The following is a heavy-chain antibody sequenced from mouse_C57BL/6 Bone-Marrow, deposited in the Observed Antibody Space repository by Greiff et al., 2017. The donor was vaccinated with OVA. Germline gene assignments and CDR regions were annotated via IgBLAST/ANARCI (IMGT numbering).Heavy chain of an antibody. D-gene: IGHD2-1*01. Sequence: EVQLQQSGPELVKPGASVKIPCKASGYTFTDYNMDWVKQSHGKSLEWIGDINPNNGGTIYNQKFKGKATLTVDKSSSTAYMELRSLTSEDTAVYYCAREELYYGNLQGFAYWGQGTLVTVSA. CDR2: INPNNGGT. V-gene: IGHV1-18*01. CDR1: GYTFTDYN. J-gene: IGHJ3*01. CDR3: AREELYYGNLQGFAY.